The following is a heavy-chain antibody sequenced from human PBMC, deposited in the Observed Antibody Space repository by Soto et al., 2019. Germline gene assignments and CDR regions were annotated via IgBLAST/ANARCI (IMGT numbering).Heavy chain of an antibody. CDR1: GYSFTSYW. V-gene: IGHV5-51*01. CDR3: ARPGYGSGSYYGMDV. J-gene: IGHJ6*02. D-gene: IGHD3-10*01. Sequence: GESLKISWNGSGYSFTSYWIGWVRQMPGKGLEWMGIIYPGDSDTKYSPSFQGQVTISADKSISTAYLQWSSLKASDTAMYYCARPGYGSGSYYGMDVWGQGTTVTVSS. CDR2: IYPGDSDT.